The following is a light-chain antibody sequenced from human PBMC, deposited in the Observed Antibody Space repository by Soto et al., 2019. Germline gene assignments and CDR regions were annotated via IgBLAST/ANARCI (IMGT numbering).Light chain of an antibody. CDR1: QGICSY. CDR3: QQYYSYTPT. CDR2: AAS. Sequence: AIRMTQSPSSFSASTGDRVTITCRASQGICSYCAWYQQKPGKAPKLLVYAASTLQSGVPSRFSGSGSGTDFTLSISCLQSEDFATYYCQQYYSYTPTFGQGTKLEIK. J-gene: IGKJ2*01. V-gene: IGKV1-8*01.